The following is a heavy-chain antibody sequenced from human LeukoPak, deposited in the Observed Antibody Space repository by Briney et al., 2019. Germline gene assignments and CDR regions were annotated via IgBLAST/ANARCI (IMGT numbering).Heavy chain of an antibody. V-gene: IGHV1-8*01. Sequence: ASVKVSCKASGYTFTSYDINWVRQATGQGLEWMGWMNPNSGNTGYAQKFQGRVTMTRNTSISTAYMELSSLRSEDTAVYYCARGPVVVVADDYYYYGMDVWGQGTTVTVSS. CDR2: MNPNSGNT. J-gene: IGHJ6*02. CDR1: GYTFTSYD. D-gene: IGHD2-15*01. CDR3: ARGPVVVVADDYYYYGMDV.